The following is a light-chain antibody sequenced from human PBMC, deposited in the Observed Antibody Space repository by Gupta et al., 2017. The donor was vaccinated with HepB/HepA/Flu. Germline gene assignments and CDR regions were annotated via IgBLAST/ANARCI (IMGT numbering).Light chain of an antibody. CDR1: QSVSSNY. J-gene: IGKJ4*01. CDR2: GAS. CDR3: QKYCRATPT. V-gene: IGKV3-20*01. Sequence: EIVLTKSPGTLSLSPGERATLSCRASQSVSSNYLAWYQQKPGQAPRLLIYGASSRATGIPDRVSGSGSGTDFTLTSISLETEDVAVYYCQKYCRATPTFGAGTKVEIK.